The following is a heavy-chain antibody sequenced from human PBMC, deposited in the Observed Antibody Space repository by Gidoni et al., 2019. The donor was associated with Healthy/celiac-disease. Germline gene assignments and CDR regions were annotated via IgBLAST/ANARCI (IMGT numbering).Heavy chain of an antibody. V-gene: IGHV4-34*01. CDR1: GGSFSGYY. CDR3: ASVDTAMELDY. Sequence: QVQLQQWGAGLLKPSETLSPTCAVYGGSFSGYYWSWIRQPPGKGLEWIGEINHSGSTNYNPSLKSRVTISVDTSKNQFSLKLSSVTAADTAVYYCASVDTAMELDYWGQGTLVTVSS. CDR2: INHSGST. D-gene: IGHD5-18*01. J-gene: IGHJ4*02.